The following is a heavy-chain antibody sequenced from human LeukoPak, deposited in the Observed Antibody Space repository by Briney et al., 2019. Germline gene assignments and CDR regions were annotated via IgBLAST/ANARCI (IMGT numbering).Heavy chain of an antibody. CDR3: ARESSSSSSGY. CDR1: GGSIRNYY. V-gene: IGHV4-38-2*02. D-gene: IGHD6-6*01. CDR2: IYHSGST. J-gene: IGHJ4*02. Sequence: PSETLSLTCTVSGGSIRNYYWSWIWQPPGQGLKWIGSIYHSGSTYYNPSLKSRVTISLDTSKNQFSLKLSSVTAADTAVYYCARESSSSSSGYWGQGTLVTVSS.